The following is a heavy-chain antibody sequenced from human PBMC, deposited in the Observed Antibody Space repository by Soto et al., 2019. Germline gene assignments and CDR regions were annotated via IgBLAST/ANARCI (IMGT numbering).Heavy chain of an antibody. D-gene: IGHD3-16*01. CDR3: ARHLGPTGVMD. CDR2: IGPGGNS. Sequence: SETLSLTCTVSGDSVSTNSYFWGWTRQSPGKGLEWIASIGPGGNSNYNPSLKSRVTISSDASTNHFSLTVTSVTAADTAIYYCARHLGPTGVMDWGKGLLVTVSS. V-gene: IGHV4-39*01. CDR1: GDSVSTNSYF. J-gene: IGHJ4*02.